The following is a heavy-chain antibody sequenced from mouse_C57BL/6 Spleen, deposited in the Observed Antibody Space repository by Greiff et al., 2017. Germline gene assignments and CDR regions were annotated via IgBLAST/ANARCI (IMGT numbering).Heavy chain of an antibody. CDR1: GYTFTSYW. D-gene: IGHD2-3*01. J-gene: IGHJ4*01. Sequence: VQLQQPGAELVRPGSSVKLSCKASGYTFTSYWMHWVKQRPIQGLEWIGNIDPSDSETHYNQKFKDKATLTVDKSSSTAYMQLSSLTSEDSAVYYCARYSGYYPYAMDYWGQGTSVTVSS. CDR2: IDPSDSET. V-gene: IGHV1-52*01. CDR3: ARYSGYYPYAMDY.